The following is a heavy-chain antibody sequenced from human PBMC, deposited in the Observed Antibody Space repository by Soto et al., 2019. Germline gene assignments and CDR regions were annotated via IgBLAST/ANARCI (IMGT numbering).Heavy chain of an antibody. V-gene: IGHV3-48*01. CDR1: GVTLTNVW. CDR2: ISSSSSTI. D-gene: IGHD5-18*01. CDR3: ARDYSSYGPFDY. J-gene: IGHJ4*02. Sequence: GGSLILSCAVSGVTLTNVWMNWVRQAPGKGLEWVSYISSSSSTIYYADSVKGRFTISRDNAKNSLYLQMNSLRAEDTAVYYCARDYSSYGPFDYWGQGTLVTVSS.